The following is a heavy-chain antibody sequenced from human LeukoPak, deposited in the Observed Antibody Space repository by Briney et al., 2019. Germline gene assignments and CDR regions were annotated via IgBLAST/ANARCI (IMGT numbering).Heavy chain of an antibody. CDR1: GFTFDEYA. D-gene: IGHD6-19*01. CDR3: AKWDNAVAGPTYDY. J-gene: IGHJ4*02. V-gene: IGHV3-43D*03. CDR2: ISWDGGST. Sequence: PGGSLRLSCAASGFTFDEYAMHWVRQAPGEGLECVSLISWDGGSTYYADSVKGRFTISRDNSKNSLYLQMNSLRAEDTALYYCAKWDNAVAGPTYDYWGQGTLVTVSS.